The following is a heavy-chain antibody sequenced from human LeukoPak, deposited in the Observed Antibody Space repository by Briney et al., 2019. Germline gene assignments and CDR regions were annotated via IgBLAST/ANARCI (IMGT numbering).Heavy chain of an antibody. CDR2: INPGDSDT. CDR3: ARQGGTGVSIDY. Sequence: LGESLKISCKGSGYRFTTYWVGWVRQMPGKGLEWMGIINPGDSDTRYSPSFQGQVTLSVDKPISTAYLQWSSLKASDTAMYYCARQGGTGVSIDYWGQGTLVTVSS. V-gene: IGHV5-51*01. J-gene: IGHJ4*02. CDR1: GYRFTTYW. D-gene: IGHD7-27*01.